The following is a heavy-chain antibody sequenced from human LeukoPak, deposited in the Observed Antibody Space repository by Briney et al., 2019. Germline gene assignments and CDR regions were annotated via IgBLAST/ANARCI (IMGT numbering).Heavy chain of an antibody. V-gene: IGHV3-23*01. CDR1: GFTFSSYA. CDR3: AKDPGGLRYFDWLLSDNWFDP. CDR2: ISGSGGST. J-gene: IGHJ5*02. Sequence: GGSLRLSCAASGFTFSSYAMSSVRQAPGKGLEWVSAISGSGGSTYYADSVKGRFTISRDNSKNTLYLQMNSLRAEDTAVYYCAKDPGGLRYFDWLLSDNWFDPWGQETLVTVSS. D-gene: IGHD3-9*01.